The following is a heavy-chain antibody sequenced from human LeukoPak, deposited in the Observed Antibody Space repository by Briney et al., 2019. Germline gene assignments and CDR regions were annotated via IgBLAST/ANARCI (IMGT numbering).Heavy chain of an antibody. Sequence: PSETLSLTCTVSGGSISSSIYYWGWIRQPPGKGLEWVANIKQDGSEKYYVDSVKGRFTISRDNAKNSLYLQMNSLRAEDTAVYYCARGWFGVVIRPFDYWGQGTLVTVSS. V-gene: IGHV3-7*01. D-gene: IGHD3-3*01. CDR2: IKQDGSEK. CDR3: ARGWFGVVIRPFDY. J-gene: IGHJ4*02. CDR1: GGSISSSIYY.